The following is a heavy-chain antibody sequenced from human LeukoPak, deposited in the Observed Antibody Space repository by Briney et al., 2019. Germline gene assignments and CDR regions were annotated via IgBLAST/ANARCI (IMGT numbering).Heavy chain of an antibody. CDR3: AKCSLSGYLFAAFDI. V-gene: IGHV3-30*18. J-gene: IGHJ3*02. Sequence: GGSLRLSCAASGFTFSSYGIHWVRQAPGKGLEWVAVISYDGSNKYYAESVKGRFTISRDNSKNMLYLQINGLRAEDAAVYYCAKCSLSGYLFAAFDIWGQGTMVSVSS. D-gene: IGHD3-22*01. CDR2: ISYDGSNK. CDR1: GFTFSSYG.